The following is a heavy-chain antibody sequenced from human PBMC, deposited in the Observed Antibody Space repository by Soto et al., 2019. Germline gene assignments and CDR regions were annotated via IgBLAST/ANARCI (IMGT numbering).Heavy chain of an antibody. D-gene: IGHD3-3*02. CDR3: ARVRLSIAVNDALDV. CDR2: MTYDGATE. J-gene: IGHJ3*01. V-gene: IGHV3-30*14. CDR1: GFTFSDYV. Sequence: QVRLVEWGGGVVQPGTSLRLSCAASGFTFSDYVIHWVRQAAGKGLEWVASMTYDGATEYYADSVKGRFTMSRDNSKRALSLQMNSLRPDDTAVYYCARVRLSIAVNDALDVWGQGTTVTVSS.